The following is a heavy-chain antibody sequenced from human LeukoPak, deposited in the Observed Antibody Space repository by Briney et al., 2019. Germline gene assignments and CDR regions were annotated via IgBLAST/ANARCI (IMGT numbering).Heavy chain of an antibody. Sequence: GGSLRLSCSASGFTFSTYTMNWVRQAPGKGLEWVSSVSGNSRYLYYADSVKGRFTISRDNAKNSLYLQMNSLRAEDTAVYYCAREGAWYVSGSYSGYFYGMDVWGQGTTVTVSS. J-gene: IGHJ6*02. CDR2: VSGNSRYL. CDR3: AREGAWYVSGSYSGYFYGMDV. D-gene: IGHD3-10*01. CDR1: GFTFSTYT. V-gene: IGHV3-21*01.